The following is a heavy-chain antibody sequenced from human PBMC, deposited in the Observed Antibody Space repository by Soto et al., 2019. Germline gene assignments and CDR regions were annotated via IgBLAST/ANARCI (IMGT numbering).Heavy chain of an antibody. CDR1: GGSISSSSYY. D-gene: IGHD6-13*01. J-gene: IGHJ3*02. CDR3: ARTLGIAAAAAFDI. CDR2: IYYSGST. V-gene: IGHV4-39*01. Sequence: KPSETLSLTCTVSGGSISSSSYYWGWIRQPPGKGLEWIGSIYYSGSTYYNPSLKSRVTISVDTSKNQFSLKLSSVTAADTAVYYCARTLGIAAAAAFDIWGQGTMVTVSS.